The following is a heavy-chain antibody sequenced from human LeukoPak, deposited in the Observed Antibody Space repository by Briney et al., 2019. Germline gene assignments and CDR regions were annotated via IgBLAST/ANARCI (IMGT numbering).Heavy chain of an antibody. CDR1: GFTFGSYA. Sequence: LPGGSLRLSCAASGFTFGSYAMNWVRQAPGKGLEWVSGISGSGGGTYYADSVKGRFTISRDNSKNTLYLQMNSLKTEDTAVYYCTRDSLPTFSGYYYCMDVWGKGTTVTISS. J-gene: IGHJ6*03. CDR2: ISGSGGGT. CDR3: TRDSLPTFSGYYYCMDV. V-gene: IGHV3-23*01.